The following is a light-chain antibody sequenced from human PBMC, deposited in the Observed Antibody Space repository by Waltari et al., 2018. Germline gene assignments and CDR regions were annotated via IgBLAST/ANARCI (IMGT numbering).Light chain of an antibody. J-gene: IGKJ1*01. CDR3: QKYEALPAT. CDR2: GAS. CDR1: QRVGRD. Sequence: SCRASQRVGRDLAWYQQKPGQAPRLLIYGASTRATGIPDRFSGSGSGTDFSLIISRLEPEDFAVYFCQKYEALPATFGQGTKVEIK. V-gene: IGKV3-20*01.